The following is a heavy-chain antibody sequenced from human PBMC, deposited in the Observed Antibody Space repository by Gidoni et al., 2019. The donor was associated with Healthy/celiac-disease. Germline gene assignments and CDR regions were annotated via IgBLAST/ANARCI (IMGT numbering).Heavy chain of an antibody. CDR2: ISGSGSST. CDR3: ANEYYYDSSGYYFDY. D-gene: IGHD3-22*01. Sequence: EVQLLESGGGLVQPGGSLRLSCAASGFTFSSYAMSWVRQAPGKGLEWVSAISGSGSSTYYADSVKGRFTISRDNSKNTLYLQMNSLRAEDTAVYYCANEYYYDSSGYYFDYWGQGTLVTVSS. J-gene: IGHJ4*02. V-gene: IGHV3-23*01. CDR1: GFTFSSYA.